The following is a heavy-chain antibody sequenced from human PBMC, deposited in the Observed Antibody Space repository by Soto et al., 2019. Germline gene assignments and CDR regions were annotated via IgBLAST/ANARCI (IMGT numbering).Heavy chain of an antibody. CDR1: GGTFSSYP. D-gene: IGHD3-10*01. J-gene: IGHJ4*02. CDR2: IFPNFGTA. V-gene: IGHV1-69*01. CDR3: GRDAGRYCYGSAASNFDY. Sequence: SVKVSCLASGGTFSSYPISWVRPAPGPGLGWMGGIFPNFGTANYAHKFQGRVTQTPDESTAAASKELSELRSHDTAVLYWGRDAGRYCYGSAASNFDYWGQGTLVTVSS.